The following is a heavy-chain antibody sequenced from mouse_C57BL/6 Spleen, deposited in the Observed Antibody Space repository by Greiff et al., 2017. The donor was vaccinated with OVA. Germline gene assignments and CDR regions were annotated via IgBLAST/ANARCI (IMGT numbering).Heavy chain of an antibody. J-gene: IGHJ4*01. V-gene: IGHV1-64*01. CDR3: ARSYSNYEAMDY. CDR2: IHPNSGST. D-gene: IGHD2-5*01. CDR1: GYTFTSYW. Sequence: VQLQESGAELVKPGASVKLSCKASGYTFTSYWMHWVKQRPGQGLEWIGMIHPNSGSTNYNEKFKSKATLTVDKSSSPAYMQLSSLTSEDSAVYYCARSYSNYEAMDYWGQGTSVTVSS.